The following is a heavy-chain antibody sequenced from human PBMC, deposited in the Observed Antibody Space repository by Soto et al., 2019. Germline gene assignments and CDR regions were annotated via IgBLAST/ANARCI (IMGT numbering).Heavy chain of an antibody. CDR3: ARGYCTNGVCQTPYYFDY. V-gene: IGHV1-2*04. J-gene: IGHJ4*02. Sequence: QVPLVQSGAEVKKPGASVKVSCKASGYTFTGYYMHWVRQAPGQGLEWMGWINPNSGGTNYAQKFQGWVTMTRDTSISTAYMELSRLRSDDTAVYYCARGYCTNGVCQTPYYFDYWGQGTLVTVSS. CDR2: INPNSGGT. CDR1: GYTFTGYY. D-gene: IGHD2-8*01.